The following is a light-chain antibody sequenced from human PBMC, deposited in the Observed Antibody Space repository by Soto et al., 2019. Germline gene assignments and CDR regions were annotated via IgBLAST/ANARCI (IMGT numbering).Light chain of an antibody. CDR2: DVT. V-gene: IGLV2-14*01. Sequence: QSVLTQPASVSGSPGQSITISCTGTSSDVGDYNYVSWYQQHPGKAPKLMIYDVTNRPSGVSSRFSGSKSGNTASLTISGLQAEEEADYYCSSYTSSATHWVFGGGTKLTVL. CDR1: SSDVGDYNY. J-gene: IGLJ3*02. CDR3: SSYTSSATHWV.